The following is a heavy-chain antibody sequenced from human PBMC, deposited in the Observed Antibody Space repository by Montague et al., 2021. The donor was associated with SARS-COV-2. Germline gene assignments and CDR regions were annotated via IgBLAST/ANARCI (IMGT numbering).Heavy chain of an antibody. CDR1: GGSISSYY. D-gene: IGHD3-22*01. CDR2: IYYSGST. J-gene: IGHJ4*02. Sequence: SETLSLTCTVYGGSISSYYWSWIRQPPGKGLEWIGYIYYSGSTNYNPSLKSRVTISVDTSKNQFSLKLSSVTAADTAVYYCARGSHYYDSSGYYFDYWGRGTLVTVSS. CDR3: ARGSHYYDSSGYYFDY. V-gene: IGHV4-59*01.